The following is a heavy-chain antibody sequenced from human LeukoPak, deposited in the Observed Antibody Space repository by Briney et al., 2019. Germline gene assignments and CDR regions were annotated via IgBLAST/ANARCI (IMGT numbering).Heavy chain of an antibody. D-gene: IGHD4-23*01. CDR1: GYTFTGYY. Sequence: GASVKVSCKASGYTFTGYYMHWVRQAPGQGLEWMGWINPNSGGTNYAQKFQGRVTMTRDTSISTAYMELSRLRSDDTAVYYCARELHYGGNSYPRFVCDYWGQGTLVTVSS. CDR2: INPNSGGT. J-gene: IGHJ4*02. V-gene: IGHV1-2*02. CDR3: ARELHYGGNSYPRFVCDY.